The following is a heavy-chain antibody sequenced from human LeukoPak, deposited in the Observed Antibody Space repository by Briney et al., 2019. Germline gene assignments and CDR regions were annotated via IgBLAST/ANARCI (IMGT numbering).Heavy chain of an antibody. CDR3: ARDGAVYYDFWSGYLQNGFDY. CDR1: GFTFSSYG. J-gene: IGHJ4*02. Sequence: PGGSLRLSCAASGFTFSSYGMHWVRQAPGKGLEWVAVIWYDGSNKYYADSVKGRFTISRDNSKNTLYLQMNSLRAEDTAVYYCARDGAVYYDFWSGYLQNGFDYWGQGTLVTVSS. CDR2: IWYDGSNK. V-gene: IGHV3-33*01. D-gene: IGHD3-3*01.